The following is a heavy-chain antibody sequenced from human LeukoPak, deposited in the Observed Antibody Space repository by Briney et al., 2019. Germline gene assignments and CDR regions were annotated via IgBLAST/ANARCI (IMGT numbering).Heavy chain of an antibody. V-gene: IGHV1-18*01. CDR3: ASWAGYCSSNNCYATSLDY. D-gene: IGHD2-2*01. Sequence: ASVKDSCKASGYTFTSYGISWVRQAPGQGLEWMGWISAYNVNANFAQKLQGRVTMTTDTSTNTAYMELRSLRSDDTAVYYCASWAGYCSSNNCYATSLDYWGQGTLVTVSA. J-gene: IGHJ4*02. CDR2: ISAYNVNA. CDR1: GYTFTSYG.